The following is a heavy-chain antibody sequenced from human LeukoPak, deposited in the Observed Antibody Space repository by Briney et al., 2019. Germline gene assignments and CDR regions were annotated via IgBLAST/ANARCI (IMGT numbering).Heavy chain of an antibody. CDR3: VVVPAAMGRVAKKVPYYFDY. Sequence: SETLSLTCTVSGGSISSSSYYWGWIRQPPGKGLEWIGSIYYSGSTYYNPSLKSRVTISVDTSKNQFSLKLSSVTAADTAVYYCVVVPAAMGRVAKKVPYYFDYWGQGTLVTVSS. J-gene: IGHJ4*02. CDR1: GGSISSSSYY. V-gene: IGHV4-39*07. D-gene: IGHD2-2*01. CDR2: IYYSGST.